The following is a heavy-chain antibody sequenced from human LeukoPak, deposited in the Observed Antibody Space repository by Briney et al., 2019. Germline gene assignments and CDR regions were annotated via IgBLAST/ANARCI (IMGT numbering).Heavy chain of an antibody. CDR1: GDSINSLDL. CDR2: MYLSGTT. CDR3: AGLVGRYSSGLYYYYFDY. J-gene: IGHJ4*02. D-gene: IGHD3-22*01. Sequence: TLSLTCTVSGDSINSLDLWSWVRQPPGKGLEWIGEMYLSGTTHSNPSVKSRVTISIDKSKNQFFLNLSSVTAADTAVYYCAGLVGRYSSGLYYYYFDYWGQGTLVTVSS. V-gene: IGHV4-4*02.